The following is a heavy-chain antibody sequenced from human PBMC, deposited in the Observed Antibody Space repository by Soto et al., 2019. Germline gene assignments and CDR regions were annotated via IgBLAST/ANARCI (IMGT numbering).Heavy chain of an antibody. V-gene: IGHV3-74*01. Sequence: GGSLRLSCAASGFTFSSNWMHWVRQAPGKGLVWVSRINSDGSSTSYADSAKGRFTISRDNAKNTLYLQMNSLRAEDTAVYYCARTYGGYNGFDYWGQGTLVTVSS. CDR2: INSDGSST. J-gene: IGHJ4*02. CDR3: ARTYGGYNGFDY. D-gene: IGHD4-17*01. CDR1: GFTFSSNW.